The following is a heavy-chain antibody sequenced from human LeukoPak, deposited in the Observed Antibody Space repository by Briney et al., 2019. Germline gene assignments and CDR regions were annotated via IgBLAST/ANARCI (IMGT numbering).Heavy chain of an antibody. CDR1: GFTFSDYY. J-gene: IGHJ4*02. D-gene: IGHD3-9*01. V-gene: IGHV3-11*04. CDR3: AREGAVYDILTGYYPY. CDR2: ISSSGSTT. Sequence: PGGSLRLSCAASGFTFSDYYMSWIRQAPGKGLEWVSYISSSGSTTYYADSVKGRFTISRDNAKYSLYLQMSSLRAEDTAVYYCAREGAVYDILTGYYPYWGQGTLVTVSS.